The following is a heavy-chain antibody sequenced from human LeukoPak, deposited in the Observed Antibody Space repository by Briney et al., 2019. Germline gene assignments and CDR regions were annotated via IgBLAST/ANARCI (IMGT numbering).Heavy chain of an antibody. J-gene: IGHJ5*02. CDR2: IYTSGST. V-gene: IGHV4-4*09. CDR3: ASGSRGYNWFDP. CDR1: GDSISSYY. D-gene: IGHD2-15*01. Sequence: PSETLSLTCTVSGDSISSYYWSWLRQPPGKGLEWIGYIYTSGSTNYNPSLKSRVTISVDTSKNQFSLKLSSVTAADTAVYYCASGSRGYNWFDPWGQGTLVTVSS.